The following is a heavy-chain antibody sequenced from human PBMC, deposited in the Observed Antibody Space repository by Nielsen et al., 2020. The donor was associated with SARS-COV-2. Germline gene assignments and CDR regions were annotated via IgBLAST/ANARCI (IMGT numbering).Heavy chain of an antibody. CDR3: AKDFWSSPHHVGPDY. V-gene: IGHV3-30*18. CDR1: GFIFSDYG. J-gene: IGHJ4*02. CDR2: ISRDASDI. D-gene: IGHD3-3*01. Sequence: GGSLRLSCEASGFIFSDYGIHWVRQAPGKGLEWMAIISRDASDIFYPDSVRGRFTVSRDNSKNTVYLQMNSLRPEDTTGYYCAKDFWSSPHHVGPDYWGQGTLVTVSS.